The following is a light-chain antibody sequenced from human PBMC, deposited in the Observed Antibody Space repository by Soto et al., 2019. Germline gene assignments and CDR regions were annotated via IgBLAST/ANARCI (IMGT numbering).Light chain of an antibody. CDR1: SANIGKNY. V-gene: IGLV1-51*01. Sequence: QAVVTQPPSVSAAPGQSVTISCAGGSANIGKNYVSWYQQVPRTAPKFLIYDNNKRPSGIPDRFSGSKSGTSATLGITGLQTGDEADYYCGTWDISLNTWVFGGGTKLTVL. J-gene: IGLJ3*02. CDR3: GTWDISLNTWV. CDR2: DNN.